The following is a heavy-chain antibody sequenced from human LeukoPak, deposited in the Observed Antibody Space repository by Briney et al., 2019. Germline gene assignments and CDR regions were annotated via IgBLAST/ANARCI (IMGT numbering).Heavy chain of an antibody. J-gene: IGHJ6*02. D-gene: IGHD3-22*01. CDR2: MNPNSGNT. Sequence: EASVKVSCKASGYTFTSYDINWVRQAPGQGLEWMGWMNPNSGNTGYAQKFQGRVTMTRNTSISTAYMELSSLRSEDTAVYYCARSAIYYDSSGFTPTTHYYYYYGMDVWGQGTTVTVSS. CDR1: GYTFTSYD. V-gene: IGHV1-8*01. CDR3: ARSAIYYDSSGFTPTTHYYYYYGMDV.